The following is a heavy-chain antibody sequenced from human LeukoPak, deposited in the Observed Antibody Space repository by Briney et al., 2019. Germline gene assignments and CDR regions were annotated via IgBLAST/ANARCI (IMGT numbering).Heavy chain of an antibody. D-gene: IGHD6-13*01. CDR2: ISGSTSYT. J-gene: IGHJ5*02. Sequence: GGSLRLSCAASGFSFSDYYVSWIRQAPGKGLEWVSYISGSTSYTDYADSVRGRFTISRDNAKNSPYLQMNSLRAEDTAVYYCARTLVAAPGSKGGPWGQGTLVTVSS. V-gene: IGHV3-11*03. CDR3: ARTLVAAPGSKGGP. CDR1: GFSFSDYY.